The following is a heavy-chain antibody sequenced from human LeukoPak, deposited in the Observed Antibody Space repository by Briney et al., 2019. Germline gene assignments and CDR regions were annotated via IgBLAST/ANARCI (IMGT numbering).Heavy chain of an antibody. Sequence: SQTLSLTCTVSGGSISSGGYYWSWIRQPPGKGLEWIGYIYYSGSTYYNTSLRSRVTISVDRSKNQFSLKLSSVTAADTAVYYCARGVQYVVSQHGNWFDPWGQGTLVTVSS. J-gene: IGHJ5*02. CDR2: IYYSGST. D-gene: IGHD1-1*01. V-gene: IGHV4-30-2*01. CDR1: GGSISSGGYY. CDR3: ARGVQYVVSQHGNWFDP.